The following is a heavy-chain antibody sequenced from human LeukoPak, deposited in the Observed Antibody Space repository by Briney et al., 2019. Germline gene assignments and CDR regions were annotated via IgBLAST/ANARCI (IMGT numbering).Heavy chain of an antibody. V-gene: IGHV3-30*02. J-gene: IGHJ3*02. CDR3: AKTRRDGYRTDAFDI. Sequence: GGSLRLSCAASGFTFSSYGMHWVRQAPGKGLEWVAFIRYDGSNKYYADSVKGRFTISRDNSKNTLYLQLNSLRAEDTAVYYCAKTRRDGYRTDAFDIWGQGTMVTVSS. CDR2: IRYDGSNK. CDR1: GFTFSSYG. D-gene: IGHD5-24*01.